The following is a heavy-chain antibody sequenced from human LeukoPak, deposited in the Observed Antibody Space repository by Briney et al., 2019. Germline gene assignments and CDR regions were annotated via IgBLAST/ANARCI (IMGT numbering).Heavy chain of an antibody. Sequence: PSETLSLTCTLSGGSISSYYWSWIRQPPGKGLEWIGYIYYSGGTNYNPSLKSRVTISVDTSKNQFSLKLSSVTAADTAVYYCARVGTYGSGSYLSWLDYWGQGTLVTVSS. CDR2: IYYSGGT. CDR1: GGSISSYY. V-gene: IGHV4-59*01. J-gene: IGHJ4*02. CDR3: ARVGTYGSGSYLSWLDY. D-gene: IGHD3-10*01.